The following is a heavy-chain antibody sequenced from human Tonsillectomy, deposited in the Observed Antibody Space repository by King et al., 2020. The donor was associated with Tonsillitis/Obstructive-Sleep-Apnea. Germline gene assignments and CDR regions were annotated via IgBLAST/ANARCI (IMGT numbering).Heavy chain of an antibody. CDR3: ARGAPAMASPKDYYYYMDV. CDR2: ISYDGSNK. Sequence: VQLVESGGGVVQPGRSLRLSCAASGFTFSSYAMHWVRQAPGKGLEWVAVISYDGSNKYYADSVKGRFTISRDNSKKNLYLQMNSLRAEDTAVYYCARGAPAMASPKDYYYYMDVWGKGTTVTVSS. CDR1: GFTFSSYA. J-gene: IGHJ6*03. V-gene: IGHV3-30*04. D-gene: IGHD5-18*01.